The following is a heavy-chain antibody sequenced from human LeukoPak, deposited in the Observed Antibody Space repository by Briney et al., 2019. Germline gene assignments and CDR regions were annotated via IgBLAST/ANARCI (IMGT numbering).Heavy chain of an antibody. D-gene: IGHD3-9*01. V-gene: IGHV3-23*01. CDR3: VKGGLRSGYSFED. Sequence: PGGSLRLSCAASGFTFNTHAISWVRQAPGKGLEWVAAVSDTGDLRYSANSVKGRFAISRDNPKNTAFLQMYSLRAEDTALYYCVKGGLRSGYSFEDWGQGTLVSVSS. CDR1: GFTFNTHA. CDR2: VSDTGDLR. J-gene: IGHJ4*02.